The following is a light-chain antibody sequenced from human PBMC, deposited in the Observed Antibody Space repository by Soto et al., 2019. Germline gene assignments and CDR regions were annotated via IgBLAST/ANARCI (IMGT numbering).Light chain of an antibody. CDR1: QSIRSY. J-gene: IGKJ1*01. CDR2: DVS. CDR3: QQSYSTPPWT. Sequence: DIQLTQSPSSLSASVGDKVTITCRASQSIRSYLNWVQQKPGKAPKLLIYDVSSLQTGVPSRFSGSGSGTDFSLTISSLQPEDFATYYCQQSYSTPPWTFGQGTKVEIK. V-gene: IGKV1-39*01.